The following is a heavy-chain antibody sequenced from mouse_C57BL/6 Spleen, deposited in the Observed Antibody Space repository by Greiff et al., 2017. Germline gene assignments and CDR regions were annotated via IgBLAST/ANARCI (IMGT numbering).Heavy chain of an antibody. CDR1: GYSFTDYN. CDR2: INPNYSAN. CDR3: ARGALYWYFDV. J-gene: IGHJ1*03. Sequence: EVQLQESGPVLVKPGASVKISCKASGYSFTDYNMNWVKLSNGKSLEWIGVINPNYSANSSNQKFKGKATVTVDQSSSTPYLQLNSLTSEDSAVYYCARGALYWYFDVWGTGTTVTVSS. V-gene: IGHV1-39*01. D-gene: IGHD3-1*01.